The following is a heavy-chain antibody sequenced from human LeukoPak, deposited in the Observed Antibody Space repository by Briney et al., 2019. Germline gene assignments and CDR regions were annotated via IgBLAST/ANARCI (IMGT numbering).Heavy chain of an antibody. Sequence: AGGSLRLSCAASGFTFSSYAMSWVRHAPGKGLEWVSAISGSGGSTYYADSVKGRFTISRDNSKNTLYLQMNSLRGEDTAVYYCAKARGYSYGSHFDYWGQGTLVTVSS. CDR2: ISGSGGST. V-gene: IGHV3-23*01. CDR1: GFTFSSYA. CDR3: AKARGYSYGSHFDY. J-gene: IGHJ4*02. D-gene: IGHD5-18*01.